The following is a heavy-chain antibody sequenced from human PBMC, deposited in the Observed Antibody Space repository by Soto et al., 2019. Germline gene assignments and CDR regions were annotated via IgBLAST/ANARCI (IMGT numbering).Heavy chain of an antibody. V-gene: IGHV1-18*01. Sequence: QVHLVQSGGEVKKPGASVKVSCKASGYTFTNYGVNWVRQAPGQGLEWMGWINTYNGNTNYAQRLQGRVTLTTDTSTRTAYMELRSLTSDDTAVYYFARGSSPVDFDYWGQGTLVTVSS. D-gene: IGHD6-13*01. CDR1: GYTFTNYG. J-gene: IGHJ4*02. CDR3: ARGSSPVDFDY. CDR2: INTYNGNT.